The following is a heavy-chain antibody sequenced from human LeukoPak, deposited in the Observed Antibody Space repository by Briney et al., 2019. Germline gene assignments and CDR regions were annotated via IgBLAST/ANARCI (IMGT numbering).Heavy chain of an antibody. V-gene: IGHV3-11*04. CDR1: GFTFSDYY. D-gene: IGHD6-6*01. CDR2: ISSSGSTI. CDR3: ARVYSSSSPRVGYYYYYYMDA. J-gene: IGHJ6*03. Sequence: GGSLRLSCAASGFTFSDYYMSWIRQAPGKGLEWVSYISSSGSTIYYADSVKGRFTISRDNAKNSLYLQMNSLRAEDTAVYYCARVYSSSSPRVGYYYYYYMDAWGKGTTVTVSS.